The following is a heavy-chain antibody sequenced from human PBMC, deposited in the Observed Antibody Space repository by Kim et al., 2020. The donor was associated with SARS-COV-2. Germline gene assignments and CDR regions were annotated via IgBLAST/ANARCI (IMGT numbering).Heavy chain of an antibody. J-gene: IGHJ4*02. Sequence: GGSLRLSCAASGFTLSNSWMHWVRQAPGKGLVWVSCINPDGSITTYADSVRGRFTVSRDKAKNTLYPQMNSPRAEDTAAYYCARNKGDERDYWGQGILVT. CDR2: INPDGSIT. CDR1: GFTLSNSW. CDR3: ARNKGDERDY. V-gene: IGHV3-74*01.